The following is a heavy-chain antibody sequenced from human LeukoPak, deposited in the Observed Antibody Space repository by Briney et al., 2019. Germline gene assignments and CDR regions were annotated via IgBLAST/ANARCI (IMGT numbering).Heavy chain of an antibody. CDR1: GFTFSSYA. CDR2: ISGSGGST. V-gene: IGHV3-23*01. J-gene: IGHJ3*02. Sequence: GGSLRLSCAASGFTFSSYAMSWVRRGPGKGLEWVSAISGSGGSTYYADSVKGRFTISRDNSKNTLYLQMNSLRAEDTAVYYCAKSTWTTVNAFDIWGQGTMVTVSS. CDR3: AKSTWTTVNAFDI. D-gene: IGHD4-17*01.